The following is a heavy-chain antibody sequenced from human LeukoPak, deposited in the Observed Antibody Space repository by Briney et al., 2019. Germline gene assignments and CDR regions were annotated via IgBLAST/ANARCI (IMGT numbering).Heavy chain of an antibody. J-gene: IGHJ5*02. CDR2: INHSGST. Sequence: SETLSLTCAVYGGSFSGYYWSWIRQPPGKGLEWIWEINHSGSTNYNPSVKSRIARSADTSKNPFSLQLSSVTAAEAAVYSCAIGPPHSRSWYVGWFDPWGQGTLVTVSS. V-gene: IGHV4-34*01. CDR1: GGSFSGYY. CDR3: AIGPPHSRSWYVGWFDP. D-gene: IGHD6-13*01.